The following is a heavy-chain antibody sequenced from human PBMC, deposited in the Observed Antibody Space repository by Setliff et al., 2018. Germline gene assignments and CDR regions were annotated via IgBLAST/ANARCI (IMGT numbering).Heavy chain of an antibody. CDR3: ARSPPNRGSGSGWYGDF. J-gene: IGHJ4*02. CDR1: GYTFTNYG. V-gene: IGHV1-18*04. CDR2: ISAYDGNT. Sequence: ASVKVSCKASGYTFTNYGITWVRQAPGQGLEWIGWISAYDGNTRFAQNIQGRVTMTTDTPTSTAYMELRSLRSDDTAVYYCARSPPNRGSGSGWYGDFWGQGTLVTVSS. D-gene: IGHD6-19*01.